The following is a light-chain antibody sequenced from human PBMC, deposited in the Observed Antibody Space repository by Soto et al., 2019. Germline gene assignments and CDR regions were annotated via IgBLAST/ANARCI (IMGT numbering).Light chain of an antibody. CDR2: GAS. Sequence: ENVLTQSPGTQSLSPGERAALSCMASQSVSNTYLAWYQQKPGQGPRLLIYGASTRAAGIPDRFSGSGSGTDFTLTISRLEPEDFAVYYCQQYGTSFTWTFGQGTKVEIK. CDR3: QQYGTSFTWT. CDR1: QSVSNTY. J-gene: IGKJ1*01. V-gene: IGKV3-20*01.